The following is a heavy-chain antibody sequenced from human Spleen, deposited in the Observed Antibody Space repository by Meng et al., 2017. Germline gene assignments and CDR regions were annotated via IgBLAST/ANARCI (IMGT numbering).Heavy chain of an antibody. CDR2: VYSSGTT. Sequence: QLQLQESGPGLVKPSETLSLTGTVSGGSISTSDFYWAWIRQSPGKGREWMGCVYSSGTTYYNPSLKSRVTMSVDTPENKFSLKLSSVTAADTAVYFCARGKRYGDYFDYWGQGTLVTVSS. J-gene: IGHJ4*02. V-gene: IGHV4-39*01. D-gene: IGHD4/OR15-4a*01. CDR3: ARGKRYGDYFDY. CDR1: GGSISTSDFY.